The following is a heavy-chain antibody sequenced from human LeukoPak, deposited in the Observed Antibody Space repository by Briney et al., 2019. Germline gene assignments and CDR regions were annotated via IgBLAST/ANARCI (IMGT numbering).Heavy chain of an antibody. CDR3: ATGKYSSGSLYYFDY. Sequence: GGSLRLSCAASGFTFSSYAMSWVRQAPGKGPEWVSAISGSGGSTYYADSVKGRFTISRDNSKNTLYLQMNSLRAEDTAVYYCATGKYSSGSLYYFDYWGQGTLVTVSS. D-gene: IGHD6-19*01. CDR2: ISGSGGST. J-gene: IGHJ4*02. CDR1: GFTFSSYA. V-gene: IGHV3-23*01.